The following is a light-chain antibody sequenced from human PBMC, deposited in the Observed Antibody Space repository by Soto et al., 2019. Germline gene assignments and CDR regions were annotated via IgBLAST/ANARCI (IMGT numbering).Light chain of an antibody. J-gene: IGLJ2*01. Sequence: QSVLTQPPSVSGAPGQRVTLSCTGNSSNLGAGYDVHWYQQHPGKAPKLMIYEVSNRPSGVSNRFSGSKSGNTASLTISGLQAEDEADYYCSSYTSSSTVVFGGGTKVTVL. CDR3: SSYTSSSTVV. CDR1: SSNLGAGYD. CDR2: EVS. V-gene: IGLV2-14*01.